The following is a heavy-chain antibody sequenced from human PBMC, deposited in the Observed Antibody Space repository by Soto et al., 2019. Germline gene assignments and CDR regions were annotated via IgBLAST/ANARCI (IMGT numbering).Heavy chain of an antibody. CDR1: GASISRPTYH. CDR2: ISYSGTT. J-gene: IGHJ5*01. CDR3: ARGPTPFWSSYRFSYLDS. Sequence: PSETLCLPCTVSGASISRPTYHRSWIRQRPRESLEWIWGISYSGTTYHSPSLRSRLLLSVDTSMNHFSLELSFVTAADTAVYYCARGPTPFWSSYRFSYLDSWGHGTLVTVSS. D-gene: IGHD3-3*01. V-gene: IGHV4-31*03.